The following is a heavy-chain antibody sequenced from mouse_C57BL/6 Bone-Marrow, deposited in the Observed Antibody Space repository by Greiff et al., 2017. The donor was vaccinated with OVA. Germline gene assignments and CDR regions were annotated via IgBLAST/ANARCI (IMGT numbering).Heavy chain of an antibody. J-gene: IGHJ4*01. Sequence: QVQLQQPGAELVKPGASVKMSCKASGYTFTSYWITWVKQRPGQGLEWIGDIYPGSGSPNYNEQFKSKAPLPVDTSSSTAYMLLSSLTSEDSAVYYCAREDSSGLYYAMDYWGQGTSVTVSS. D-gene: IGHD3-2*02. V-gene: IGHV1-55*01. CDR1: GYTFTSYW. CDR3: AREDSSGLYYAMDY. CDR2: IYPGSGSP.